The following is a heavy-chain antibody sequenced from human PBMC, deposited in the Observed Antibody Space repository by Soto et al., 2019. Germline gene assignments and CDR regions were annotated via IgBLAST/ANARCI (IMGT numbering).Heavy chain of an antibody. V-gene: IGHV4-4*07. CDR1: GGSISSYY. Sequence: SETLSLTCTVSGGSISSYYWSWIRQPAGKGLEWIGRIYTSGSTNYNPSLKSRVTMSVDTSKNQFSLKLSSVTAADTAVYYCARETIAAAGTRWFDPWGQGTLVTVSS. CDR2: IYTSGST. CDR3: ARETIAAAGTRWFDP. J-gene: IGHJ5*02. D-gene: IGHD6-13*01.